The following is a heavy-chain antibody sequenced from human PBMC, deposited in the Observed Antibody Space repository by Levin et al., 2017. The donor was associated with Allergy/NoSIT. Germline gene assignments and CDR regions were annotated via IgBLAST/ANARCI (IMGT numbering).Heavy chain of an antibody. Sequence: SETLSLTCTVSGGSIISSSYYWGWVRQPPGKGLEWIGSVYYTGSPFYNPSLKSRITTSVDTSKNQFSLKLSSVTVADTAVYYCSRRGGITSGQFYLWGQGTLVTVSS. CDR1: GGSIISSSYY. CDR2: VYYTGSP. CDR3: SRRGGITSGQFYL. J-gene: IGHJ5*02. V-gene: IGHV4-39*01. D-gene: IGHD3-16*01.